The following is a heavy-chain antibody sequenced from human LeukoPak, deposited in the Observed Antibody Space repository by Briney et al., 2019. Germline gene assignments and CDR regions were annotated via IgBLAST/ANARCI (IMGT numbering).Heavy chain of an antibody. V-gene: IGHV3-23*01. D-gene: IGHD6-19*01. J-gene: IGHJ3*02. CDR3: AKDRYSSGCCDAFDI. CDR1: GFTFTTYW. Sequence: GESLRLSCAASGFTFTTYWMSWVRQAPGKGPEWVSAISGSGGSTYYADSVKGRFTISRGNSKNTLYLQMNSLRAEDTAVYYCAKDRYSSGCCDAFDIWGQGTMVTVSS. CDR2: ISGSGGST.